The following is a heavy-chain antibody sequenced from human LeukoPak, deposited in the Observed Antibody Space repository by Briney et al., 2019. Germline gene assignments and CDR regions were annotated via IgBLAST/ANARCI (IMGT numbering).Heavy chain of an antibody. Sequence: ASVKVSCKASGYTFTGYYMHWVRQAPGQGLEWMGWINPNSGGTNYAQKFQGRVIMTRDTSISTAYMELSRLRSDDTALYHCASGRWEPYDAFDIWGQGTMVTVSS. CDR1: GYTFTGYY. J-gene: IGHJ3*02. CDR3: ASGRWEPYDAFDI. V-gene: IGHV1-2*02. CDR2: INPNSGGT. D-gene: IGHD1-26*01.